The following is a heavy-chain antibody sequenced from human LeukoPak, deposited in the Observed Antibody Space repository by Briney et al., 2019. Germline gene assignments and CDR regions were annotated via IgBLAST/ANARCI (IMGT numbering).Heavy chain of an antibody. D-gene: IGHD3-22*01. J-gene: IGHJ4*02. V-gene: IGHV3-23*01. CDR3: AKDNPAHYYDSSGYHEPGFDY. Sequence: GGSLRLSCAASGFTFSSYAMSWVRQAPGKELEWVSAISGSGGSTYYADSVKGRFTISRDNSKNTLYLQMNSLRAEDTAVYYCAKDNPAHYYDSSGYHEPGFDYWGQGTLVTVSS. CDR2: ISGSGGST. CDR1: GFTFSSYA.